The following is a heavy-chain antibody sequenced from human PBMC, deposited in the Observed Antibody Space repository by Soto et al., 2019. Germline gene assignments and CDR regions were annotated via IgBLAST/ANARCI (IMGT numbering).Heavy chain of an antibody. J-gene: IGHJ4*02. CDR1: GGTFSSYA. D-gene: IGHD3-3*01. V-gene: IGHV1-69*12. CDR2: IIPIFGTA. Sequence: QVQLVQSGAEVKKPGSSVKVSCKASGGTFSSYAISWVRQAPGQGLEWMGGIIPIFGTANYAQKFQGRVTITADESMSTAYMELSSLRSEDTAVYYCARHGPNTLRFLEWLGDTRGSFDYWGQGTLVTVSS. CDR3: ARHGPNTLRFLEWLGDTRGSFDY.